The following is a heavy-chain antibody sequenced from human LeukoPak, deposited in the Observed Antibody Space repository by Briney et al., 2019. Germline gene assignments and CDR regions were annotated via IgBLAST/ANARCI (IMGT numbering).Heavy chain of an antibody. V-gene: IGHV1-69*01. CDR2: IIPIFGTA. D-gene: IGHD3-22*01. J-gene: IGHJ4*02. Sequence: SVKVSCKASGGTFSSYAISWVRQAPGQGLEWMGGIIPIFGTANYAQKFQGRVTITADESTSTAYMELSSLRSEDTAAYYCARAGYYDSSGIPRYWGQGTLVTVSS. CDR3: ARAGYYDSSGIPRY. CDR1: GGTFSSYA.